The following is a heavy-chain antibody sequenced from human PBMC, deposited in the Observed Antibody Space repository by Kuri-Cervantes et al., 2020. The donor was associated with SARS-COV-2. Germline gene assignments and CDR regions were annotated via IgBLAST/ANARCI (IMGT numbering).Heavy chain of an antibody. CDR3: AKEGFFYGSGRDFDY. CDR2: ISGSGGST. J-gene: IGHJ4*02. D-gene: IGHD3-10*01. Sequence: GESLKISCAASGFTFSSYAMSWVRQAPGKGLEWVSAISGSGGSTYYADSVKGRFTISRDNSKNTLYLQMNSLRAEDTAVYYCAKEGFFYGSGRDFDYWGQGTLVTVSS. CDR1: GFTFSSYA. V-gene: IGHV3-23*01.